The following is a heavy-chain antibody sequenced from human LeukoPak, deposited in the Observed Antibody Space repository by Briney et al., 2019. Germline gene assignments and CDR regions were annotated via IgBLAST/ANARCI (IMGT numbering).Heavy chain of an antibody. J-gene: IGHJ5*02. CDR3: ARQLMGVVVPAANWFDP. CDR1: GGSISSSSYY. CDR2: IYYSGST. Sequence: SETLSLTCTVSGGSISSSSYYWGWIRQPPGKGLEWIGSIYYSGSTYYNPSLKSRVTISVDTSKNQFSLKLSSVTAADTAVYYCARQLMGVVVPAANWFDPWGQGTLVTVSS. D-gene: IGHD2-2*01. V-gene: IGHV4-39*01.